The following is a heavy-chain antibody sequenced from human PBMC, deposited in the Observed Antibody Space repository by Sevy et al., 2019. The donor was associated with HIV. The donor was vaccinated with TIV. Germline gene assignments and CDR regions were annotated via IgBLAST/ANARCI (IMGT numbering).Heavy chain of an antibody. CDR2: ISYDGSNK. CDR1: GFTFSSYA. J-gene: IGHJ1*01. D-gene: IGHD2-21*01. V-gene: IGHV3-30*04. Sequence: GGSLRLSCAASGFTFSSYAMHWVRQAPGKGLEWVAVISYDGSNKYYADSVKGRFTISRDNSKNTLYLQMNSLRAEDTAVYYCARAQAIYGGEPHFQHWGQGTLVTVSS. CDR3: ARAQAIYGGEPHFQH.